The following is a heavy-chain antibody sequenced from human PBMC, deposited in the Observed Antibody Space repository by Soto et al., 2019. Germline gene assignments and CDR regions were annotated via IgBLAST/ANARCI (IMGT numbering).Heavy chain of an antibody. CDR1: GYTFTSYC. D-gene: IGHD4-17*01. Sequence: ASVKVSCKASGYTFTSYCIHWVRQAPGQGPEWMGIINPSGGSTSFAQKFQGRVTMARDTSTGTVYMQLSSLTSEDTAVYYCAGAEPYGEYDYWGQGSLVTVSS. CDR3: AGAEPYGEYDY. V-gene: IGHV1-46*01. J-gene: IGHJ4*02. CDR2: INPSGGST.